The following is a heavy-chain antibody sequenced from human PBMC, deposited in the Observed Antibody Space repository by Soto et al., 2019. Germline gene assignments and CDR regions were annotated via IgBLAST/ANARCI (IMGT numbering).Heavy chain of an antibody. CDR1: GFTFSRYA. V-gene: IGHV3-23*01. D-gene: IGHD3-10*01. J-gene: IGHJ4*02. Sequence: GGSLRLSCAASGFTFSRYAMSWVRQAPGKGLEWVSSISTSDHTTYYADSVKGRFTISRDNSKNMLFLQMNSLRAEDTAIYYCAKKVNSGPGSQYFDYWGQGTLVTVSS. CDR3: AKKVNSGPGSQYFDY. CDR2: ISTSDHTT.